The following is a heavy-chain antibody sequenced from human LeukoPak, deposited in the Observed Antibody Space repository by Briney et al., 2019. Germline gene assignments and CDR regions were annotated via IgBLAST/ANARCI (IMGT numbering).Heavy chain of an antibody. J-gene: IGHJ6*02. Sequence: SETLSLTCIVSGGSISSYCWSWIRQYPGKGLEWIGNIYNSGSTNYNPSLKSRVTISVDRSKNQFSLKLSSVTAADTAVYYCARDRGVDYFYYGMDVWGQGTTVTVSS. CDR3: ARDRGVDYFYYGMDV. CDR1: GGSISSYC. D-gene: IGHD3-10*01. CDR2: IYNSGST. V-gene: IGHV4-4*08.